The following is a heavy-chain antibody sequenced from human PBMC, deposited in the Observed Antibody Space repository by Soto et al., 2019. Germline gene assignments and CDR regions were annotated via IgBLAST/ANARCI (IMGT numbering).Heavy chain of an antibody. Sequence: SQTLSLTCAISGDSVSSNSAARNWIRQSPSRGLEWLGRTYYRSRWYNDYAVSVKSRITVNPDTSKNQFSLHLNSVTPEDTAVYYCAGTTSLQWYYMDVCDKGTTVTVSS. J-gene: IGHJ6*03. CDR3: AGTTSLQWYYMDV. CDR1: GDSVSSNSAA. D-gene: IGHD1-7*01. CDR2: TYYRSRWYN. V-gene: IGHV6-1*01.